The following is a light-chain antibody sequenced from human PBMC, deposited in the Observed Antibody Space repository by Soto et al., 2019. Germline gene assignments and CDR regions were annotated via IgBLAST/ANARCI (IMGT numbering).Light chain of an antibody. V-gene: IGKV3-20*01. J-gene: IGKJ3*01. Sequence: EIVLTQSPGTLSLSPGERATLSCGASQSVSSNYFAWYQKKPGQAPRLLIYGASNRATGIADRFSGSGSWTNVTLTINRLEPEDSAVYYCQQYGLSPKFSFGPGTKVEIK. CDR2: GAS. CDR1: QSVSSNY. CDR3: QQYGLSPKFS.